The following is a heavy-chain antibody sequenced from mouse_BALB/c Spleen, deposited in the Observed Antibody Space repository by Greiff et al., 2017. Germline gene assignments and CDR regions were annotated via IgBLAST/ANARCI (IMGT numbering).Heavy chain of an antibody. Sequence: EVQLVESGGGLVQPGGSRKLSCAASGFTFSDYGMAWVRQAPGKGPEWVAFISNLAYSIYYADTVTGRFTISRENAKNTLYLEMSSLRSEDTAMYYCARDHYGNAMDYWGQGTSVTVSS. CDR1: GFTFSDYG. D-gene: IGHD2-1*01. CDR2: ISNLAYSI. V-gene: IGHV5-15*02. CDR3: ARDHYGNAMDY. J-gene: IGHJ4*01.